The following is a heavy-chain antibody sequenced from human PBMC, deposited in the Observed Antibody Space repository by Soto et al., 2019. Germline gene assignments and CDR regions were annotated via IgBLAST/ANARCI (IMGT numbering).Heavy chain of an antibody. J-gene: IGHJ4*02. CDR3: HGYGY. CDR1: GFTVSSTNY. Sequence: EVQVVESGGGLIQPGGSLRLSCVVSGFTVSSTNYMSWVRQAPGKGLEWVSVIYSGGTTFYADSVKGRLTISRDNSKNTLYLQMNRLRAEDTAVYYRHGYGYWGQGTLVTVSS. D-gene: IGHD5-12*01. V-gene: IGHV3-53*01. CDR2: IYSGGTT.